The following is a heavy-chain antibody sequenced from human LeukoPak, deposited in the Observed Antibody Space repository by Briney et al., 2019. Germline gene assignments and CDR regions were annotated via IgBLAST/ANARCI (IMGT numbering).Heavy chain of an antibody. Sequence: GGSLRLSCAASGFTFSTYWMTWVRQAPGKGLEWVSAISGSGGSTYYADSVKGRFTISRDNSKNTLYLQMNSLRAEDTAVYYCAKDNQYSLYNWFDPWGQGTLVTVSS. D-gene: IGHD6-6*01. J-gene: IGHJ5*02. CDR1: GFTFSTYW. CDR3: AKDNQYSLYNWFDP. V-gene: IGHV3-23*01. CDR2: ISGSGGST.